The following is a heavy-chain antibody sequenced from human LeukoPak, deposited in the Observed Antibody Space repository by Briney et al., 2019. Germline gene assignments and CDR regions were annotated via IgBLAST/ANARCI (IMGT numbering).Heavy chain of an antibody. J-gene: IGHJ4*02. V-gene: IGHV4-39*01. Sequence: PSETLSLTCTVSNGSISSSSYYWGWIRQPPGKGLEWIGSIYYRGSAYYNPSLKSRVTISVDTSKNQFSLKLSSVTAADTAVYYCARQEFGIGELLYFDYWGQGTLVTASS. CDR1: NGSISSSSYY. CDR2: IYYRGSA. CDR3: ARQEFGIGELLYFDY. D-gene: IGHD3-10*01.